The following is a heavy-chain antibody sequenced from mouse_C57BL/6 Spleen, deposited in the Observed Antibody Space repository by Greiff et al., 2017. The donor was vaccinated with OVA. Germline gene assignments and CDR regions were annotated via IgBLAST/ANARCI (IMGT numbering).Heavy chain of an antibody. CDR2: IHPNSGST. Sequence: VQLQQSGAELVKPGASVKLSCKASGYTFTSYWMHWVKQRPGQGLEWIGMIHPNSGSTNYNEKFKSKATLTVDKSSSTAYMQLSSLTSEDSAVYYCARLKVTTVVAKDYAMDYWGQGTSVTVSS. V-gene: IGHV1-64*01. CDR1: GYTFTSYW. CDR3: ARLKVTTVVAKDYAMDY. J-gene: IGHJ4*01. D-gene: IGHD1-1*01.